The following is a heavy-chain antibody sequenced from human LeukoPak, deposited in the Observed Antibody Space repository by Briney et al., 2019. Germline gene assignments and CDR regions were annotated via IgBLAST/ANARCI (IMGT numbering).Heavy chain of an antibody. V-gene: IGHV3-48*01. J-gene: IGHJ4*02. D-gene: IGHD3-16*01. CDR1: GFTFNSEP. Sequence: GGSLRLSCVMSGFTFNSEPMNWVRQAPGKGLDWIAHIRSDSKTIVYADSVKGRFTISRDNAKNSLSLLMNSLRAEDTAVYFCARDYDWAFDYWGQGILVTVAS. CDR3: ARDYDWAFDY. CDR2: IRSDSKTI.